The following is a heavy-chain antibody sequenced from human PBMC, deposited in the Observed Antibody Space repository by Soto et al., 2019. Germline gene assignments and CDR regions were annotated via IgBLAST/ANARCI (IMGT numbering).Heavy chain of an antibody. V-gene: IGHV4-34*01. Sequence: SETLSLTRAVYGGSFSGYYWSWIRQPPGKGLEWIGEINHSGSTNYNPSLKSRVTISVDTSKNQFSLKLSSVTAADTAVYYCARGPYYDFWSGYQTGRYYYYGMDVWGQGTTVTVSS. J-gene: IGHJ6*02. CDR2: INHSGST. D-gene: IGHD3-3*01. CDR1: GGSFSGYY. CDR3: ARGPYYDFWSGYQTGRYYYYGMDV.